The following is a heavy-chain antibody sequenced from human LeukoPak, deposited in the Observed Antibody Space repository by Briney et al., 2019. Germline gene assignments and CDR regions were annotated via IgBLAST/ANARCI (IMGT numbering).Heavy chain of an antibody. Sequence: GGSLRLSCAASGFTFSSYSMNWVRQAPGKGLEWVSYISSSSSTIYYADSVKGRFTISRDNAKNSLYLQMNSLRDEDTAVYYCAGDQPGYSSSWYACDYWGQGTLVTVSS. CDR2: ISSSSSTI. J-gene: IGHJ4*02. CDR1: GFTFSSYS. CDR3: AGDQPGYSSSWYACDY. D-gene: IGHD6-13*01. V-gene: IGHV3-48*02.